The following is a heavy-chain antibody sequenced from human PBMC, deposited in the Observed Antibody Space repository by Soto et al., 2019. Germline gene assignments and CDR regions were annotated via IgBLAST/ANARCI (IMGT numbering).Heavy chain of an antibody. CDR3: AKGNYYDSSGYCPNWFDP. J-gene: IGHJ5*02. V-gene: IGHV3-23*01. CDR2: ISGSGGST. D-gene: IGHD3-22*01. CDR1: GFTFSSYA. Sequence: EVQLLESGGGLVQPGGSLRLSCAASGFTFSSYAMSWVRQAPGKGLEWVSAISGSGGSTYYADSVKGRFTISRDNSKNTLYLQMNSLRAEDTAVYYCAKGNYYDSSGYCPNWFDPWGQGTLVTVSS.